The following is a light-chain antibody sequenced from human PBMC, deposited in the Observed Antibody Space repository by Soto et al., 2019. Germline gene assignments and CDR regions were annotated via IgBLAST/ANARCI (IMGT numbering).Light chain of an antibody. CDR1: QSVTSSY. V-gene: IGKV3-20*01. CDR2: GAS. Sequence: DNVLSQSLGTVSLYQEERDTLSCRASQSVTSSYLAWYQQKPGQAPRLLIYGASSRATGIPDRFSGRGSGTDFTLTISRLEPEDFIVYYCQQYGSSPRPFGQGTIVDIK. CDR3: QQYGSSPRP. J-gene: IGKJ1*01.